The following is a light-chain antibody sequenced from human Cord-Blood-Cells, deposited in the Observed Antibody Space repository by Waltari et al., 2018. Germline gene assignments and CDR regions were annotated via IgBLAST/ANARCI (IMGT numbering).Light chain of an antibody. CDR2: EVS. CDR1: SGDGGCYNY. J-gene: IGLJ1*01. Sequence: QSALTQPASVSGSPGQSTTISCTGTSGDGGCYNYSSWYQQHPGKAPKLMIYEVSNRPSGVSNRFSGSKSGNTASLTISGLQAEDEADYYCSSYTSSSTLVFGTGTKVTVL. CDR3: SSYTSSSTLV. V-gene: IGLV2-14*01.